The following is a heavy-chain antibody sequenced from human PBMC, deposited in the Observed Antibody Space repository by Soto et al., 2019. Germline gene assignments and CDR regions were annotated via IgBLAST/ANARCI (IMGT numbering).Heavy chain of an antibody. V-gene: IGHV1-3*01. Sequence: QVQLVQSGAEVKKPGASVKVSCKASGYTFSSYAMHWVRQAPGQRLEWMGWINAGNGNTKYSQKLQGRVTITRDTSASTAYMDLSSLRSEDTAVYYCAIRNDEERPFYYYYGMDVWGQGTTVTVSS. D-gene: IGHD1-1*01. CDR2: INAGNGNT. CDR1: GYTFSSYA. J-gene: IGHJ6*02. CDR3: AIRNDEERPFYYYYGMDV.